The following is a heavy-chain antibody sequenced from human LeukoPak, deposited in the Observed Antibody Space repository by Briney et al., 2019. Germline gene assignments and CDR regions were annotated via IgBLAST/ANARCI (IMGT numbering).Heavy chain of an antibody. CDR3: ARADLYYYYYGMDV. D-gene: IGHD2-21*02. Sequence: GRSLRLSCAASGFTFSSYWMSWVRQAPGKGLEWVANIKQDGSEKYYVDSVKGRFTISRDNAKNSLYLQMNSLRAEDTAVYYCARADLYYYYYGMDVWGQGTTVTVSS. V-gene: IGHV3-7*01. CDR2: IKQDGSEK. CDR1: GFTFSSYW. J-gene: IGHJ6*02.